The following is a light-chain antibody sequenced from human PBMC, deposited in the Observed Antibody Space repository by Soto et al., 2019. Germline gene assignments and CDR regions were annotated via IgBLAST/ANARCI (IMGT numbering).Light chain of an antibody. V-gene: IGKV1-39*01. J-gene: IGKJ2*02. CDR2: AAS. CDR3: QQSYSTHRT. CDR1: QSISSY. Sequence: DIQMTQSPSSLSASVGDRVTITCRASQSISSYLNWYQQKPGKAPKLLIYAASSLQSGVPSRFSGSGSGTYFTLTISSLQPEDFATYYCQQSYSTHRTFGQGNKLEIK.